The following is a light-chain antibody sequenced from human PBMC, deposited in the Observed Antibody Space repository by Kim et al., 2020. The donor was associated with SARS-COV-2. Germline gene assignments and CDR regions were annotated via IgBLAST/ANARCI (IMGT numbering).Light chain of an antibody. CDR3: QQYDRWPPIT. V-gene: IGKV3-15*01. CDR2: SAY. CDR1: QSVGTN. Sequence: SPGDRAILSCRASQSVGTNLAWYQQKPGQAPRLLIFSAYARPNGVPARFSGSGSGTEFTLTISSLQSEDFAVYYCQQYDRWPPITFGGGTKVDIK. J-gene: IGKJ4*01.